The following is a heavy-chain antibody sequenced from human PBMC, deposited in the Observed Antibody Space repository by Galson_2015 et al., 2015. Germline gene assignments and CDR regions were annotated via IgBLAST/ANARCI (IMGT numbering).Heavy chain of an antibody. D-gene: IGHD5-24*01. J-gene: IGHJ5*02. Sequence: SLRLSCAVSGFTSSNYDMSWVRQSPGKGLEWVSGINGRDDITSYADSVKGRFTISRGNARDTLYLQMNSLRAEDTAIYYCAKASWGDGYNSAWSQGTLVTVSS. CDR3: AKASWGDGYNSA. V-gene: IGHV3-23*01. CDR2: INGRDDIT. CDR1: GFTSSNYD.